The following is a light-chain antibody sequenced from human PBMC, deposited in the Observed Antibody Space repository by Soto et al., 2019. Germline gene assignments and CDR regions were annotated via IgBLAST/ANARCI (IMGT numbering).Light chain of an antibody. J-gene: IGKJ2*01. V-gene: IGKV1-5*01. CDR1: HSIAGL. CDR3: QEYSSFSYT. CDR2: DTS. Sequence: DIPMTQSPSTLSASVGDRVTITCRASHSIAGLLAWYQQKPGKAPKLMIYDTSNLETGVPSRFSGSGSGTDFTLTISSLQPEDFATYFCQEYSSFSYTFGQGTRLDI.